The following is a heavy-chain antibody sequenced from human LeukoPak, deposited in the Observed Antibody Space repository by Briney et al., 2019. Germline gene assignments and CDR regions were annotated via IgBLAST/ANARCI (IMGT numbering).Heavy chain of an antibody. V-gene: IGHV3-30*02. CDR3: AKAGQNSGWVFDP. J-gene: IGHJ5*02. CDR1: EFTFSSYG. CDR2: IRYDGSDK. D-gene: IGHD5-12*01. Sequence: TGGSLRLSCAASEFTFSSYGMHRVRQAPGKGLEWVAFIRYDGSDKYYADSVKGRFTISRDNSKNTLYLQMNSLRAEDTAVYYCAKAGQNSGWVFDPWGQGTLVTVSS.